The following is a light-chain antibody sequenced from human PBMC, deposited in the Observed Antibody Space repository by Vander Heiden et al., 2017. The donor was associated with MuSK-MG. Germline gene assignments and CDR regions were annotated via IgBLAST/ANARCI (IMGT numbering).Light chain of an antibody. J-gene: IGKJ2*01. CDR1: QSISSW. CDR3: QQYNSYSLYT. CDR2: KAS. V-gene: IGKV1-5*03. Sequence: DIQMTQSPSTLSASVGDRVTIPCRANQSISSWLAWYQQKPGNAPKLLIYKASSLESGVPSRFSGSGSGTEFTLTISSLQPDDFATYYCQQYNSYSLYTFGQGTKLEIK.